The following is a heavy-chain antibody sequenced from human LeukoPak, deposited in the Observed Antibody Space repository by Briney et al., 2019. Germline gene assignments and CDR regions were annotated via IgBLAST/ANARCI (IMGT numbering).Heavy chain of an antibody. CDR1: GGSISSYY. CDR3: ARGARPDTGIDY. J-gene: IGHJ4*02. Sequence: PSETLSLTCRVSGGSISSYYRSWVRQPAGKGLEWVGRIYSSGSTNYNPSLNSPVTMSVHTSNNQFSLKLSSVTAADTAVYYCARGARPDTGIDYWGQGTLVTVSS. V-gene: IGHV4-4*07. CDR2: IYSSGST.